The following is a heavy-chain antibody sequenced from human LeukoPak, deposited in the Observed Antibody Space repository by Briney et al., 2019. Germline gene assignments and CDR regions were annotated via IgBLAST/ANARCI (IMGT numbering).Heavy chain of an antibody. J-gene: IGHJ4*02. D-gene: IGHD5-24*01. V-gene: IGHV4-61*02. CDR2: IYTSGST. CDR3: ARGRDGYSFDY. Sequence: SDTLSLLCSVSGGLHRRGSYQWRWIPQPAGKGLEWIGRIYTSGSTNYNPSLKSRVTISVDTSKNQFSLKLSSVTAADTAVYYCARGRDGYSFDYWGQGTLVTVSS. CDR1: GGLHRRGSYQ.